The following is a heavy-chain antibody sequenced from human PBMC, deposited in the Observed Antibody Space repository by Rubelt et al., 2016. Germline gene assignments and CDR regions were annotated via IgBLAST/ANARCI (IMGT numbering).Heavy chain of an antibody. Sequence: QLQLQESGPGLVKPSETLSLTCTVSGGSISSSSYYWGWIRQPPGKGLEWIGSIYYSGSTYYNPSLMSRVTISVDTSKNQFSLKLSSVTAADTAVYYCARHANPGGWYQGRFDPWGQGTLVIVSS. CDR3: ARHANPGGWYQGRFDP. CDR2: IYYSGST. D-gene: IGHD6-19*01. V-gene: IGHV4-39*01. J-gene: IGHJ5*02. CDR1: GGSISSSSYY.